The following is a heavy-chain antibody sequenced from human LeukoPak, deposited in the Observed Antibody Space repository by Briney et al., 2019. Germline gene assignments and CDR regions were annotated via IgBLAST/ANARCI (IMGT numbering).Heavy chain of an antibody. Sequence: RPGGSLRLSCAASQFTFSNYDMSWVRQAPGRGLEWVSVVNSGSSSTSYADSVKGRFTISRGSSKNTLYLQMNSLRVEDTAVYYCATQNFDYWGQGTLVTVSS. CDR1: QFTFSNYD. CDR2: VNSGSSST. V-gene: IGHV3-23*03. CDR3: ATQNFDY. J-gene: IGHJ4*02.